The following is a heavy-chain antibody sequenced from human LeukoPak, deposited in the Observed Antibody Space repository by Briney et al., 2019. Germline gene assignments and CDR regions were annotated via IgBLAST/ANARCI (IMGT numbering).Heavy chain of an antibody. CDR2: IYHSGST. D-gene: IGHD6-19*01. CDR3: AAPAVAGGRAFDI. Sequence: GSLRLSCAASGFTVSDNYVSWVRQPPGKGLEWIGEIYHSGSTNYNPSLKSRVTISVDKSKNQFSLKLSSVTAADTAVYYCAAPAVAGGRAFDIWGQGTMVTVSS. V-gene: IGHV4-4*02. J-gene: IGHJ3*02. CDR1: GFTVSDNY.